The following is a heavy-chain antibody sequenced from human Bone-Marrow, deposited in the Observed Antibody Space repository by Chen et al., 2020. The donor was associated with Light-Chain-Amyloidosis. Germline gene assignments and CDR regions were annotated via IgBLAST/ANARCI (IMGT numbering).Heavy chain of an antibody. D-gene: IGHD6-6*01. Sequence: QVQRVESGGGVVRPGRSLRLSCAASAFTFSNYGMHLVRQTPGQGLEWVAVLSYDGNRKYYADSVKGRFTITRDSPKNTLDLQMNSLRAEETAVYYWARVSFERGGPARPPGDSWGQGTLVTVSS. CDR1: AFTFSNYG. CDR3: ARVSFERGGPARPPGDS. J-gene: IGHJ4*02. CDR2: LSYDGNRK. V-gene: IGHV3-30-3*01.